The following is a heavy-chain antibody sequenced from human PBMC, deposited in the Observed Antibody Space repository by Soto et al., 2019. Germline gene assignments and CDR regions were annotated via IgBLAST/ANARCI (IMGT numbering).Heavy chain of an antibody. CDR2: ISAYNGNT. Sequence: EASVKVSCKASGYTFTSYGISWVRQAPGQGLEWMGWISAYNGNTNYAQKLQGRVTMTTDTSTSTAYMELRSLRSDDTAVYYCARVVGVYRDNWFDPWGQGTLVTVSS. J-gene: IGHJ5*02. CDR3: ARVVGVYRDNWFDP. V-gene: IGHV1-18*04. CDR1: GYTFTSYG. D-gene: IGHD1-26*01.